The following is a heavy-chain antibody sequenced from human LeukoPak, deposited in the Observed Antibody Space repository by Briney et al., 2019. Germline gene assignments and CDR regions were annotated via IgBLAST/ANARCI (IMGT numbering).Heavy chain of an antibody. CDR3: ARVRLITIFGVNNWFDP. Sequence: GSLRLSCAASGFTVSSNYMSWVRQAPGKGLEWVSVIYSGGSTYYADSVKGRFTISRDNSKNTLYLQMNSLRAEDTAVYYCARVRLITIFGVNNWFDPWGQGTLVTVSS. V-gene: IGHV3-53*01. CDR1: GFTVSSNY. D-gene: IGHD3-3*01. CDR2: IYSGGST. J-gene: IGHJ5*02.